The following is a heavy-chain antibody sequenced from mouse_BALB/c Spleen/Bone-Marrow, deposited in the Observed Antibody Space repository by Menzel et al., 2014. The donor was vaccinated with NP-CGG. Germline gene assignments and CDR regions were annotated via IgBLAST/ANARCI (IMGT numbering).Heavy chain of an antibody. CDR2: ISNGGGST. CDR1: GFTFSSYT. D-gene: IGHD1-1*01. V-gene: IGHV5-12-2*01. J-gene: IGHJ3*01. CDR3: ARGCYAVVATPFAY. Sequence: EVKLVESGGGLVQPGGSLKLSCAASGFTFSSYTMSWVRQTPGKRLEWVAYISNGGGSTYYPDTVKGRFTISRDNAKNTLYLQMSSLKSEDTAMYYCARGCYAVVATPFAYWGQGTLVTVSA.